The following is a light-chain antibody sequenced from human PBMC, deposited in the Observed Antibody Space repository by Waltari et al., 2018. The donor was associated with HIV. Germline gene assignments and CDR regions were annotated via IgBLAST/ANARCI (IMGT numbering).Light chain of an antibody. J-gene: IGLJ3*02. CDR3: QSADSSGLYWV. CDR1: ALAKPY. V-gene: IGLV3-25*03. CDR2: KDK. Sequence: SYELTQPPSVSVSPGQTASITCGGPALAKPYVYWYQQKAGQAPLVIMSKDKERPPGIPDRFSGSNSGTTVTLTISPVQSEDEAHYYCQSADSSGLYWVFGGGTKLTVL.